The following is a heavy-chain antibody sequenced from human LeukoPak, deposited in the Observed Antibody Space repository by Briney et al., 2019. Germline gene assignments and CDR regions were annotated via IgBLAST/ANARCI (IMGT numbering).Heavy chain of an antibody. CDR3: ARGRCWSAPYMGSGYDPFDI. Sequence: GASLKVSCKASGYTFTSYYMHWGRQAPGQGLEWMGIINPIGGVTNSAQKFQGRVTITTDTSTSTVYTELSSLRSEGTAVYYCARGRCWSAPYMGSGYDPFDIWGQGTMVTVSS. CDR1: GYTFTSYY. CDR2: INPIGGVT. J-gene: IGHJ3*02. D-gene: IGHD3-3*01. V-gene: IGHV1-46*01.